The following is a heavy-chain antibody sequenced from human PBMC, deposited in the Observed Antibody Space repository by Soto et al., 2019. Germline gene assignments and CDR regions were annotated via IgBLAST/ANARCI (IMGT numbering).Heavy chain of an antibody. CDR2: INHSGST. J-gene: IGHJ4*02. V-gene: IGHV4-34*01. Sequence: SETLSLTCAVYGGSFSGYYWSWIRQPPGKGLEWIGEINHSGSTNYNPSLKSRVTISVDTSKNQFSLKLSSVTAADTAVYYCASALGGSGYYWGQGTLVTVSS. D-gene: IGHD3-3*01. CDR1: GGSFSGYY. CDR3: ASALGGSGYY.